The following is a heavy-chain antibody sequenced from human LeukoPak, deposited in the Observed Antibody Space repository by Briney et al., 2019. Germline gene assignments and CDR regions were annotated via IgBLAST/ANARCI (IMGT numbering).Heavy chain of an antibody. V-gene: IGHV4-34*01. CDR3: ASSDGSGWVYPLYGMDV. D-gene: IGHD6-19*01. CDR1: GGSFSGYY. Sequence: PSETLSLTCAVYGGSFSGYYWSWIRQPPGKGLERIGEINHSGSTNYNPSLKSRVTISVDTSKNQFSLKLSSVTAADTAVYYCASSDGSGWVYPLYGMDVWGQGTTVTVSS. J-gene: IGHJ6*02. CDR2: INHSGST.